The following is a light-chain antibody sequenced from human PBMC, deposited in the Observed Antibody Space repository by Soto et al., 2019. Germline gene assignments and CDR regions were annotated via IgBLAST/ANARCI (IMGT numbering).Light chain of an antibody. CDR2: HAS. CDR1: QRVGVN. J-gene: IGKJ1*01. Sequence: EIVMTQSPASLSVSPGETATLSCRASQRVGVNLAWYQQKPGQAPRLLIYHASTMATGVPARFSGSGSGTDFTLAISSLQSEDIAFFYGQQYDSWPRTFGQGTKVEIK. CDR3: QQYDSWPRT. V-gene: IGKV3-15*01.